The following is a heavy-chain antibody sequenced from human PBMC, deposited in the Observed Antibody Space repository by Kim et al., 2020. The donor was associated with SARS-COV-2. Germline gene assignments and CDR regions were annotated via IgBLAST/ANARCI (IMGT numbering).Heavy chain of an antibody. CDR2: ISSSSSYI. Sequence: GGSLRLSCAASGFTFSSYSMNWVRQAPGKGLEWVSSISSSSSYIYYADSVKGRFTISRDNAKNSLYLQMNSLRAEDTAVYYCARDNYGDYRGSPQLGFDPWGQGTLVTVSS. V-gene: IGHV3-21*01. CDR1: GFTFSSYS. D-gene: IGHD4-17*01. J-gene: IGHJ5*02. CDR3: ARDNYGDYRGSPQLGFDP.